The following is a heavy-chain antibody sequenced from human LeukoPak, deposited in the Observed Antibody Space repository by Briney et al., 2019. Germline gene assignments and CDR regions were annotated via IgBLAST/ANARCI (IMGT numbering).Heavy chain of an antibody. V-gene: IGHV3-11*01. CDR2: IGTSGSTK. CDR1: GFTFSDYY. Sequence: TGGSLRLSCAASGFTFSDYYMSWIRQAPGKGLEWVSYIGTSGSTKYYADSVKGRFTISRDNAKNSLYLQMNSLRAEDMALYYCAKDGTYSGSYFDYWGQGTLVTVSS. J-gene: IGHJ4*02. CDR3: AKDGTYSGSYFDY. D-gene: IGHD1-26*01.